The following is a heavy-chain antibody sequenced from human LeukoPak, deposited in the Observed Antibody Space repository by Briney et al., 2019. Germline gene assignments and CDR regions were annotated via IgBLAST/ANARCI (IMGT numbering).Heavy chain of an antibody. CDR1: GFTFGSYS. CDR2: IHYSSTYI. J-gene: IGHJ4*02. Sequence: TGGSLRLSCAASGFTFGSYSMNWVRQAPGKGLEWGSTIHYSSTYIFYADSVKGRFTISRDNAKNSLYLQKNSLRAEDAALYYCATGGVPDRGRFDYWGQGTVVTVSS. CDR3: ATGGVPDRGRFDY. V-gene: IGHV3-21*01. D-gene: IGHD3-10*01.